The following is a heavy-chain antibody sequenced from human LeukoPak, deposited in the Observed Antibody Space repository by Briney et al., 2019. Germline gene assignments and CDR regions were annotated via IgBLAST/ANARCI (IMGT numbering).Heavy chain of an antibody. CDR3: ARDYGGNHNSGCWYFDL. D-gene: IGHD4-23*01. CDR2: IYTSGST. J-gene: IGHJ2*01. V-gene: IGHV4-4*07. CDR1: GCSLSSYY. Sequence: SETLSLTCTVSGCSLSSYYWSWIRQPAGKGREWIGRIYTSGSTNYNPSLKSRVTMSVDTSKNQFSLKLSSVTAADTAVYYCARDYGGNHNSGCWYFDLWGRGTLVTVSS.